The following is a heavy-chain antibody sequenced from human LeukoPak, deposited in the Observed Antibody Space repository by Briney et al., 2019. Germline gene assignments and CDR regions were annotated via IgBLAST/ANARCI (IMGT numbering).Heavy chain of an antibody. CDR1: GGSISSGDHY. J-gene: IGHJ5*02. CDR2: IYYSGST. V-gene: IGHV4-30-4*01. CDR3: ARLNYDFWSGYYTPSWFDP. D-gene: IGHD3-3*01. Sequence: PSETLSLTCTVSGGSISSGDHYWSWIRQPPGKGLEWIGYIYYSGSTYYNPSLKSRVTISVDTSKNQFSLKLSSVTAADTAVYYCARLNYDFWSGYYTPSWFDPWGQGTLVTVSS.